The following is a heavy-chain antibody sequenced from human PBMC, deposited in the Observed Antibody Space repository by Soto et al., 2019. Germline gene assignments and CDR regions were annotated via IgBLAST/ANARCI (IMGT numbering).Heavy chain of an antibody. Sequence: SETLSLTCAVYGGSFSGYYWSWIRQPPGKGLEWIGEINHSGSTNYNPSLKSRVTISVDTSKNQFSLKLSSVTAADTAVYYCARGRAAAGAPPPFDYWGQGTLVTVSS. D-gene: IGHD6-13*01. CDR2: INHSGST. CDR3: ARGRAAAGAPPPFDY. J-gene: IGHJ4*02. CDR1: GGSFSGYY. V-gene: IGHV4-34*01.